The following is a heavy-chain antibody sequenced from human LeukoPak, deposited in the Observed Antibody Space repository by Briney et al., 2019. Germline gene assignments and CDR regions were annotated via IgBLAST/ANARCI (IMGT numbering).Heavy chain of an antibody. CDR3: ASRAPSGYCSGGSCYYLGGFDY. V-gene: IGHV3-21*01. Sequence: GGSLRLSCAASGFTFSSYSMNWVRQAPGKGLEWVSSISSSSSYVYYADSVKGRFTISRDNAKNSLYLQMNSLRAEDTAVYYCASRAPSGYCSGGSCYYLGGFDYWGQGTLVTVSS. CDR1: GFTFSSYS. CDR2: ISSSSSYV. D-gene: IGHD2-15*01. J-gene: IGHJ4*02.